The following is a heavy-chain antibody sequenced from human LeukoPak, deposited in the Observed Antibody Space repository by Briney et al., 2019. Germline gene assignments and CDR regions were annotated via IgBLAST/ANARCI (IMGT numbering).Heavy chain of an antibody. V-gene: IGHV4-31*03. J-gene: IGHJ4*02. D-gene: IGHD5-18*01. CDR3: ATSLNRGLWFLFDY. CDR1: GGSISSGGYY. CDR2: IYYSGST. Sequence: SETLSLTCTVSGGSISSGGYYWSWIRQHPGKGLEWIGYIYYSGSTYYNPSLKSRVTISVDTSKNQFSLKLSSVTAADTAVYYCATSLNRGLWFLFDYWGQGTLVTVSS.